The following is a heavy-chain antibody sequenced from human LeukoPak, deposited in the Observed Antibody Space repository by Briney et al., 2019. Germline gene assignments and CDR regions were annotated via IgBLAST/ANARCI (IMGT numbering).Heavy chain of an antibody. CDR1: GFTFDDYA. D-gene: IGHD5-24*01. CDR3: AKTRDGYNDF. J-gene: IGHJ4*02. Sequence: PGGSLRLSCAASGFTFDDYAMHWVRQAPGKGLEWVSLVSWDGSTTYYADSVRGRFTISRDNNKNSLYLQMSSLRAEDTALYYCAKTRDGYNDFWGQGTLVTVSS. V-gene: IGHV3-43D*03. CDR2: VSWDGSTT.